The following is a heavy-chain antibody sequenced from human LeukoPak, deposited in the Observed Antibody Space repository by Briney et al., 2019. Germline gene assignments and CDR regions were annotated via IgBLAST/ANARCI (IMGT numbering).Heavy chain of an antibody. J-gene: IGHJ5*02. CDR3: ARYDYYGSGSYSFDP. D-gene: IGHD3-10*01. CDR1: GGTLSSYA. Sequence: SVKVSCKASGGTLSSYAISWVRQAPGQGLEWMGGVIPIFGTANYAQKFQGRVTITADESTSTAYMELSSLRSEDTAVYYCARYDYYGSGSYSFDPWGQGTLVTVSS. V-gene: IGHV1-69*01. CDR2: VIPIFGTA.